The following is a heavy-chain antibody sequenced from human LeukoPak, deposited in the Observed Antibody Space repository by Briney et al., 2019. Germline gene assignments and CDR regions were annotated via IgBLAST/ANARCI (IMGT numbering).Heavy chain of an antibody. CDR2: IYYSGST. CDR1: CGSISSYY. Sequence: SDTLSLTYTVSCGSISSYYWSWIRQPPGKGLESIGYIYYSGSTNYNPSLKSRVTISVDTSKNQFSLKLSPVTAGDTAVYYCARALRGFLYYYYSMDVWGKGTTVTVSS. V-gene: IGHV4-59*07. J-gene: IGHJ6*03. CDR3: ARALRGFLYYYYSMDV. D-gene: IGHD2/OR15-2a*01.